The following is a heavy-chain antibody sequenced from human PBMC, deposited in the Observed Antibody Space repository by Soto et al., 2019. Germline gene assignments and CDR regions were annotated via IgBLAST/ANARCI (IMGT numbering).Heavy chain of an antibody. J-gene: IGHJ3*02. CDR2: IIPIFGTE. D-gene: IGHD2-15*01. Sequence: QVQLVQSGAEVKKPGSSVKVSCKASGGTFSSYAISWVRQAPGQGLEWMGGIIPIFGTENYAQKFQGRVTITGDESTSTAYVELSSLRTEDTAVYYCARYRCSGGSCYSGGNAFANWGQGTMVTVST. CDR3: ARYRCSGGSCYSGGNAFAN. V-gene: IGHV1-69*01. CDR1: GGTFSSYA.